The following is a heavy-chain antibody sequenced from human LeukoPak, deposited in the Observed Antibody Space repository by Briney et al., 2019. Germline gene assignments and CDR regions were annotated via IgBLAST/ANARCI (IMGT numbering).Heavy chain of an antibody. CDR1: GGTFSSYA. V-gene: IGHV1-69*01. J-gene: IGHJ5*02. CDR2: IIPIFGTT. Sequence: SVKVSCKASGGTFSSYAISWVRQAPGQGLEWMGGIIPIFGTTNYAQKFQGRVTITADESTSTAYMELSSLRSEDTAVYYCARGLTKTVGGSTLTWFDPWGQGTLVTVSS. CDR3: ARGLTKTVGGSTLTWFDP. D-gene: IGHD1-26*01.